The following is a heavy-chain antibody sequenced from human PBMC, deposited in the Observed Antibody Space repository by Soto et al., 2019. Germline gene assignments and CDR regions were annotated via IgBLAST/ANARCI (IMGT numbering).Heavy chain of an antibody. J-gene: IGHJ6*01. CDR3: ARDKYDFRSGYYYYAMEV. CDR1: VGSVTSESHY. D-gene: IGHD3-3*01. Sequence: DTLSLTCSVSVGSVTSESHYWSWIRQTPGKVLEWIGYIYYTGSTNYNPSLKGRVTMSVDTSRDQVSLRLRSVTRADTAVYYCARDKYDFRSGYYYYAMEVWGQGTQVTVSS. V-gene: IGHV4-61*01. CDR2: IYYTGST.